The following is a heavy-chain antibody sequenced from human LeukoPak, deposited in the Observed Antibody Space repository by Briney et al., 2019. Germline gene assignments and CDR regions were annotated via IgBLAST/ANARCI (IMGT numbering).Heavy chain of an antibody. Sequence: SETLSLTCTVSGGSISSSSYYWGWIRQPPGKGLEWIGCSYYSGSTYYNPSLTSRVPITVDTSKTVFSLKLSSVTAADTAVYYCARHAFGDYGHWGQGTLVTVSS. CDR1: GGSISSSSYY. V-gene: IGHV4-39*01. CDR2: SYYSGST. D-gene: IGHD4-17*01. J-gene: IGHJ4*02. CDR3: ARHAFGDYGH.